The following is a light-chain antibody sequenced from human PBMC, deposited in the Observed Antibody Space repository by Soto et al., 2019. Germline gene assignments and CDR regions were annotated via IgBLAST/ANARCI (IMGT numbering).Light chain of an antibody. J-gene: IGKJ1*01. Sequence: EIVLTQSPATLSVSPVGRATPSFRASQGIFYNLAWFQQRPGQAPRLLIYRASSRATNIPARFSGSGSGTEFTLTISSLQSEDFTVYSCLQYHNLWAFGQGTKVDIK. V-gene: IGKV3-15*01. CDR3: LQYHNLWA. CDR2: RAS. CDR1: QGIFYN.